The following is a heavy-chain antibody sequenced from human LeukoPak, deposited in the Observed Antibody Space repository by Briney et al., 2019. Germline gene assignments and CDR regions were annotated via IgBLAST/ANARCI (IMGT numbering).Heavy chain of an antibody. J-gene: IGHJ2*01. D-gene: IGHD3-10*01. Sequence: PGGSLRLSCAASGFTFGGYAMSWVRQAPGKGLEWVSTISASGGSTYLADSVKGRLAISRDNSKSTLYVQMTSLRAEDTAVYYCAKVPDGSPRGYWYFDLWGRGTLVTVSS. V-gene: IGHV3-23*01. CDR2: ISASGGST. CDR3: AKVPDGSPRGYWYFDL. CDR1: GFTFGGYA.